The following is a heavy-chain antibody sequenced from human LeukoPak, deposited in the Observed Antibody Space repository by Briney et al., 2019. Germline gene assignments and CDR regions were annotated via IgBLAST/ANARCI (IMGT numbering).Heavy chain of an antibody. D-gene: IGHD1-26*01. J-gene: IGHJ4*02. CDR3: AKAVGSYSNFDS. CDR1: GFTFSSYA. V-gene: IGHV3-23*01. CDR2: ISGSGVTT. Sequence: GGSLRLSCAVSGFTFSSYAMSWVRQAPGKGLEWVSLISGSGVTTYYADSVKGRFTISRDNSKSTLYLQMNSLRAEDTAVYYCAKAVGSYSNFDSWGQGTLVTVSS.